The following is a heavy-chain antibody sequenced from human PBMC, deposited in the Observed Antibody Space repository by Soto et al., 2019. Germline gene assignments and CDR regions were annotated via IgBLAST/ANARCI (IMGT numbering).Heavy chain of an antibody. CDR3: TRDVAPGQMARAVAACDI. CDR1: GYTFISYG. CDR2: ITAYNGNT. Sequence: QVQLVQSGAEVKKPGASVKVSCKASGYTFISYGISWVRQAPGQGLEWVGWITAYNGNTNSAQQVQGRITMTTDTSTRTAYMELKSRRSDDTALYHCTRDVAPGQMARAVAACDIWGQGTMVTVTS. J-gene: IGHJ3*02. V-gene: IGHV1-18*04. D-gene: IGHD3-10*01.